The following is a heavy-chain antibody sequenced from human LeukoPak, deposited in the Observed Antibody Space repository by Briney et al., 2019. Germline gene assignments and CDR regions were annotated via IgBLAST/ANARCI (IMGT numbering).Heavy chain of an antibody. CDR2: IHKDEHNT. CDR1: GFTFSAYW. D-gene: IGHD6-25*01. CDR3: ARESEAAGTYYLAH. V-gene: IGHV3-74*03. Sequence: GGSLTLSCAASGFTFSAYWMQWVRQARGTGRMGVSRIHKDEHNTLYTDSVTGRFTISRDNAKNTVYLQLNSLRVEDTAVYYCARESEAAGTYYLAHWGQGNLVTVSS. J-gene: IGHJ4*02.